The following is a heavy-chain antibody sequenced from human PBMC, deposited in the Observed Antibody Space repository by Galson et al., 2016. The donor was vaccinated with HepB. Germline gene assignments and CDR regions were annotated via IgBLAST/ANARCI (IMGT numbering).Heavy chain of an antibody. V-gene: IGHV2-5*02. D-gene: IGHD6-6*01. J-gene: IGHJ4*02. Sequence: PALVKPTQTLTLTCTFSGFSLSTSGVGVGWIRQPPGKALEWLALIYWDDDKRYSPSLKSRLTITKDTSKNQVVLTMTNVDPVDTATYYCAHKKGAARSVSGFDFWAQGTLVTVSS. CDR2: IYWDDDK. CDR1: GFSLSTSGVG. CDR3: AHKKGAARSVSGFDF.